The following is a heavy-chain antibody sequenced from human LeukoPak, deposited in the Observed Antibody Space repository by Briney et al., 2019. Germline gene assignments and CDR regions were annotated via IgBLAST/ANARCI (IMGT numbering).Heavy chain of an antibody. Sequence: KPSETLSLTCTVSGGSISSSSYYWGWIRQPPGKGLEWIGSIYYSGTTYYNPSLKSRVTISVDTSKNKFSLKLSSVTAADTAVYYCARRGTAMAIDYWGQGTLVTVSS. D-gene: IGHD5-18*01. J-gene: IGHJ4*02. CDR1: GGSISSSSYY. CDR2: IYYSGTT. CDR3: ARRGTAMAIDY. V-gene: IGHV4-39*01.